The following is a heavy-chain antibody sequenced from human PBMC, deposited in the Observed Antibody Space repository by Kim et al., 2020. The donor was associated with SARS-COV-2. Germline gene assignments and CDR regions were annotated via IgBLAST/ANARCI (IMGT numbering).Heavy chain of an antibody. CDR3: ARRYSGYDRDVTYYYYYGMDV. J-gene: IGHJ6*02. CDR1: GFTFSSYW. V-gene: IGHV3-74*01. Sequence: GGSLRLSCAASGFTFSSYWMHWVRQAPGKGLVWVSRINSDGSSTSYADSVKGRFTISRDNAKNTLYLQMNSLRAEDTAVYYCARRYSGYDRDVTYYYYYGMDVWGQGTTVTVSS. CDR2: INSDGSST. D-gene: IGHD5-12*01.